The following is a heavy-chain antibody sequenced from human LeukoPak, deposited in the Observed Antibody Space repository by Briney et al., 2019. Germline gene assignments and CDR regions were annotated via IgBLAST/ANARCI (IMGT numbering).Heavy chain of an antibody. CDR3: ARGPYSSGWYRGGSSFDY. CDR1: GDSVSSNSAA. D-gene: IGHD6-19*01. J-gene: IGHJ4*02. Sequence: SQTLSLTCAISGDSVSSNSAAWTWIRQSPSRGLEWLGSTYYRFKWYNDYTVTVKSRITINPDTSKNQFSLQLNSVTPEDTAVYYCARGPYSSGWYRGGSSFDYWGQGTLVTVSS. V-gene: IGHV6-1*01. CDR2: TYYRFKWYN.